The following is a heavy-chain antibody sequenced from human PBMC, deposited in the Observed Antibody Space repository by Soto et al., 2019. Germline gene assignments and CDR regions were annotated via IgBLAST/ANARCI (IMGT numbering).Heavy chain of an antibody. D-gene: IGHD4-17*01. CDR2: ISGSGGST. Sequence: GGSLRLSCAASGFTFSSYAMSWVRQAPGKGLEWVSAISGSGGSTYYADSVKGRFTISRDNSKNTLYLQMNSLRAKDTAVYYCAERGDYGDYLFDYWGQGTLVTVSS. J-gene: IGHJ4*02. V-gene: IGHV3-23*01. CDR1: GFTFSSYA. CDR3: AERGDYGDYLFDY.